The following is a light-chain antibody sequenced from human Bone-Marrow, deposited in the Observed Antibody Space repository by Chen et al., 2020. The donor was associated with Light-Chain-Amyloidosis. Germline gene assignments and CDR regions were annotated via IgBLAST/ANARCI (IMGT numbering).Light chain of an antibody. CDR1: QSVGSY. CDR2: DAS. Sequence: EFVLTQSPATLSLSPGERATLSCRASQSVGSYLAWYQQKPGQAPRLLIEDASKRAIGIPARFSGSGSGTDFTLTISSLETEDFAVYYCQQRSNWPPALTFGGGTKVEIK. V-gene: IGKV3-11*01. J-gene: IGKJ4*01. CDR3: QQRSNWPPALT.